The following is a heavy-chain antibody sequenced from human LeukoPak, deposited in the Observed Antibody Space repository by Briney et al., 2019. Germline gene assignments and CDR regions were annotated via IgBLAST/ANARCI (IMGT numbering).Heavy chain of an antibody. CDR1: GFTFSSYS. CDR2: ISSSSSYI. J-gene: IGHJ6*02. Sequence: PGGSLRLSCAASGFTFSSYSMNWVRQAPGKGLEWVSSISSSSSYIYYADSVKGRFTISRDNAKNSLYLQMNSLRAEDTAVYYCARDLAKKYSSSWYSRDYYGMDVWGQGTTVTVSS. CDR3: ARDLAKKYSSSWYSRDYYGMDV. D-gene: IGHD6-13*01. V-gene: IGHV3-21*01.